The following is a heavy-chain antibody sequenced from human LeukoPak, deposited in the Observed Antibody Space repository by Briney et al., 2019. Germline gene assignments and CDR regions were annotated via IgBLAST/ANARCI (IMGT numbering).Heavy chain of an antibody. Sequence: SETLSLTCTVSGGSISSGDYYWSWIRQPPGKGLEWIGYIYYSGSNYYNPSLKGRVTIPVDTSKNQFSLKLSSVTAADTAVYYCARDQWGTSSYVWGQGTLVTVSS. V-gene: IGHV4-30-4*01. J-gene: IGHJ4*02. CDR2: IYYSGSN. CDR3: ARDQWGTSSYV. CDR1: GGSISSGDYY. D-gene: IGHD5-18*01.